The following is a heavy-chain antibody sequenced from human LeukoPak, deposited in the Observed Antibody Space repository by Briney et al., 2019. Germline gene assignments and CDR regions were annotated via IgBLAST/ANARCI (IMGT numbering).Heavy chain of an antibody. CDR3: ARDSYPNGDYILDY. Sequence: GRSLRLSCAASGFTFSSYAMHWVRQAPDEGLEWVAVISYDGSNKYYADSVKGRFTISRDNSKNTLYLQMNSLRAEDTAVYYCARDSYPNGDYILDYWGQGTLVTVSS. CDR1: GFTFSSYA. D-gene: IGHD4-17*01. CDR2: ISYDGSNK. J-gene: IGHJ4*02. V-gene: IGHV3-30*04.